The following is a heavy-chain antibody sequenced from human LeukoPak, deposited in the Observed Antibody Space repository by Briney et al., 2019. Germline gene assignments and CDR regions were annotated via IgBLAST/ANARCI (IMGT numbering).Heavy chain of an antibody. CDR1: GYTFTSYA. CDR3: ARTSTVYYYYGMDV. CDR2: INAGNGNT. Sequence: ASVKVSCKASGYTFTSYAMHWVRQAPGQRLEWVGWINAGNGNTKYSQKFQGRVTITGDTSASTAYMELSSLRSEDTAVYYCARTSTVYYYYGMDVWGQGTTVTVSS. V-gene: IGHV1-3*01. J-gene: IGHJ6*02.